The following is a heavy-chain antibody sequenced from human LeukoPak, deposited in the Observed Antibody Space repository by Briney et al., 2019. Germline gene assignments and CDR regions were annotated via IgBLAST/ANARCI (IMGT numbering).Heavy chain of an antibody. J-gene: IGHJ6*02. Sequence: SVRVSCTSSGSPFTGYYMHWVRQAPGHGREGMGWINPNSGGTNYAHKFQGRVRMTKYKSSKRAYMEVSRRKSDDTAVYYCARDPTTATTFYGMDVWGQGTTVTVSS. CDR2: INPNSGGT. CDR1: GSPFTGYY. V-gene: IGHV1-2*07. D-gene: IGHD4-17*01. CDR3: ARDPTTATTFYGMDV.